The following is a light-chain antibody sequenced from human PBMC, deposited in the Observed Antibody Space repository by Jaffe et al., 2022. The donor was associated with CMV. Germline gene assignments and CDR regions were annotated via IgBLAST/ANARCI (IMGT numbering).Light chain of an antibody. Sequence: EIVLTQSPATLSLSPGERATLSCRASQSVSNYLAWYQQKPGQAPRLLIYSTSHRANGIPGRFSGSGSGTDFTLTISSLEPEDFAVYYCQQRSNWPPELSFGGGTKVEIK. CDR2: STS. CDR3: QQRSNWPPELS. V-gene: IGKV3-11*01. CDR1: QSVSNY. J-gene: IGKJ4*01.